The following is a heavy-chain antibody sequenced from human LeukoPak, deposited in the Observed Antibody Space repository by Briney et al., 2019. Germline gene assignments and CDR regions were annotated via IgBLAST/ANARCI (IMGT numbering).Heavy chain of an antibody. D-gene: IGHD4-23*01. V-gene: IGHV3-23*01. J-gene: IGHJ4*02. Sequence: VGCLRLSCAAPVVTFSSYAMSWVRQAPGKGLECVSAISGSGGRTYYADTVKGRFTISRDNFKNTLYLQMNRLRAEDTAVYYWAKSYGGSDYWGQGTLVTVSS. CDR1: VVTFSSYA. CDR2: ISGSGGRT. CDR3: AKSYGGSDY.